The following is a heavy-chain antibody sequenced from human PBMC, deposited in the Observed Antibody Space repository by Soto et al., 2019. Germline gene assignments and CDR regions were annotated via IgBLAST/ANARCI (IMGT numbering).Heavy chain of an antibody. CDR2: VSSDGRIQ. V-gene: IGHV3-30*18. CDR1: GFSFRPFD. CDR3: AKGGSSNDHGPGTYSTDL. Sequence: PGGSLRLSCTSTGFSFRPFDMHWVRQAPGKGLEWVAVVSSDGRIQYYADSVKGRFTISRGHDMVFLQMNSLRSEDTAYYFGAKGGSSNDHGPGTYSTDLWGPGTLVTVSS. D-gene: IGHD3-10*01. J-gene: IGHJ5*02.